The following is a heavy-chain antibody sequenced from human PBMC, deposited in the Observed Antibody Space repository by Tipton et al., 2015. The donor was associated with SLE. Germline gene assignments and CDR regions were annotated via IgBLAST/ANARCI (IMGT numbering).Heavy chain of an antibody. CDR1: GGSFSSGGYA. V-gene: IGHV4-61*08. D-gene: IGHD1-26*01. CDR2: IYYSGST. J-gene: IGHJ6*03. CDR3: ARGYSGSYYYYYMDV. Sequence: TLSLTCAVSGGSFSSGGYAWSWIRQPPGKGLEWIGYIYYSGSTNYNPSRKSRVTISVDTSKNQFSLKLSSVTAADTAVYYCARGYSGSYYYYYMDVWGKGTTVTVSS.